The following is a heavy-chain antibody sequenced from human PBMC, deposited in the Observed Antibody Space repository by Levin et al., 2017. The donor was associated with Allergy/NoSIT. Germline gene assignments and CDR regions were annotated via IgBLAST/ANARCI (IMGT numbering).Heavy chain of an antibody. V-gene: IGHV3-7*01. J-gene: IGHJ4*02. CDR1: GFIFSNSW. D-gene: IGHD3-3*01. CDR2: TKQDGTEK. Sequence: GGSLRLSCAASGFIFSNSWMAWVRQAPGKGLEWVANTKQDGTEKNYADSVKGRFTISRDNAKNLLYLQMDSLRVEDTAVFYCVRHGFYNFDYWGQGTLVIVSS. CDR3: VRHGFYNFDY.